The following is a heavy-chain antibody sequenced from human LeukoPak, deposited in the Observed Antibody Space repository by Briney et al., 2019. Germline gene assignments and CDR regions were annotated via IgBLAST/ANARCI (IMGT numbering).Heavy chain of an antibody. Sequence: GASVKVSCKASGGTFISYAISWVRQAPGQGLEWMGWIIPIFGTANYAQKFQGRVTITTDESTSTAYMELSSLRSEDTAVYYCARSVLGYCSSTSCYPYYYYYMDVWGKGTTVTVSS. CDR1: GGTFISYA. V-gene: IGHV1-69*05. J-gene: IGHJ6*03. CDR3: ARSVLGYCSSTSCYPYYYYYMDV. D-gene: IGHD2-2*01. CDR2: IIPIFGTA.